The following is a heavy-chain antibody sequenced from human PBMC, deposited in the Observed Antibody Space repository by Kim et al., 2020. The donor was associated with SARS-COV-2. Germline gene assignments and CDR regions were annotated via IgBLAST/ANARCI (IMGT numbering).Heavy chain of an antibody. J-gene: IGHJ4*02. D-gene: IGHD4-17*01. CDR1: GFSFDSYA. V-gene: IGHV3-23*03. CDR2: VYSGGYTA. Sequence: GGSLRLSCAASGFSFDSYAMSWVRQAPGKGLEWVSLVYSGGYTAYYADSVKGRFTISRDNSKKRLYLQMNSLRVEDTAIYYCAKVWRLRSAYFDYWGQGT. CDR3: AKVWRLRSAYFDY.